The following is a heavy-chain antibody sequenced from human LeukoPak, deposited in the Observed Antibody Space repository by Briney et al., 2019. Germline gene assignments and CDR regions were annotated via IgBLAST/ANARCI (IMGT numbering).Heavy chain of an antibody. CDR2: IKEDGSEK. V-gene: IGHV3-7*05. CDR1: GFTFSTYW. CDR3: TKGTIWLPFDY. J-gene: IGHJ4*02. Sequence: GGSLRLSCAASGFTFSTYWMSWVRRAPGRGLEWVANIKEDGSEKYYAESVKGRFTISRDNSKNTLYLQMNSLRAEDTAVYYCTKGTIWLPFDYWGQGTLVTVSS. D-gene: IGHD5-18*01.